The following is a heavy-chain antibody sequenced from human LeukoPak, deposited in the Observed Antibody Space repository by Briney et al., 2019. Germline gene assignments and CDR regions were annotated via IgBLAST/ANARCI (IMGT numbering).Heavy chain of an antibody. J-gene: IGHJ4*02. CDR1: GFTFSDHY. CDR3: AREGLGARYFDY. V-gene: IGHV3-72*01. CDR2: TRNKANSYTT. D-gene: IGHD1-26*01. Sequence: GGSLRLSCAASGFTFSDHYKDWVRQAPGKGLEWVGRTRNKANSYTTEYAASVKGRFTISRDDSKNSLYLQMNSLKTEDTAVYYCAREGLGARYFDYWGQGTLVTVSS.